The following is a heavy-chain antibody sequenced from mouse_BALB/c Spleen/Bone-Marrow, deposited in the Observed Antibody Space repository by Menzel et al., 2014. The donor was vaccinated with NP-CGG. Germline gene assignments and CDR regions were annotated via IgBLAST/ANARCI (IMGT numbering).Heavy chain of an antibody. J-gene: IGHJ4*01. CDR3: ARDGNYAMDY. Sequence: EVQLQESGPGLVKPSQTVSLTCTVTGISITTGNYSWSWIRQFPGNKLEWIGYIYYSGTITYNPSLTSRTTITRDTSKNQFFLEMNSLTAEDTATYYCARDGNYAMDYWGQGTSVTVSS. CDR1: GISITTGNYS. D-gene: IGHD1-1*02. CDR2: IYYSGTI. V-gene: IGHV3-5*02.